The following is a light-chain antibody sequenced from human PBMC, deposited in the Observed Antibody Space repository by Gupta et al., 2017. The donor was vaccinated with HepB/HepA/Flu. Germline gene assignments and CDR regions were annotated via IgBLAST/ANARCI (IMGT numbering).Light chain of an antibody. J-gene: IGLJ2*01. Sequence: QLVLTQSPSASASLGASVKLTCTLSSGHSSYAIAWHQQQPEKGPRYLMKLNSDGSHSKGDGIPDRFSGSSSGAERYLTISSRQAEDEADYYCQTGGTGSNVVFGGGTKLTVL. V-gene: IGLV4-69*01. CDR1: SGHSSYA. CDR3: QTGGTGSNVV. CDR2: LNSDGSH.